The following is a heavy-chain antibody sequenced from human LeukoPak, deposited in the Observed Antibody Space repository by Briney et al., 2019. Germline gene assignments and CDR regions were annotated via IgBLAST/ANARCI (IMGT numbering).Heavy chain of an antibody. Sequence: PGMSLRLSCAASGFTFRSYGMHWVRQAPGKGLEWVAVVADDGNHNVYADSAKGRFTIYRDNSKNTLYLQMDSLRAEDTAVYYCAREAAWGQWYFDYWGQGTLVTVSS. CDR3: AREAAWGQWYFDY. CDR1: GFTFRSYG. J-gene: IGHJ4*02. CDR2: VADDGNHN. V-gene: IGHV3-30*03. D-gene: IGHD2-15*01.